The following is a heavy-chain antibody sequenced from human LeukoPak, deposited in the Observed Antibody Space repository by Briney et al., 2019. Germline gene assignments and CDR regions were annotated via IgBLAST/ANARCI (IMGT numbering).Heavy chain of an antibody. V-gene: IGHV3-15*01. CDR1: GFTFANGW. J-gene: IGHJ4*02. CDR3: ATDNSARAY. CDR2: IKSKADGGTT. Sequence: PGGSLRLSCAASGFTFANGWMSWVRQAPGKGLEWIGRIKSKADGGTTDYAAVIKDRFSISRDDSKNTLYLQMNSLKTEDTGIYYCATDNSARAYWGQGTLVTVSS.